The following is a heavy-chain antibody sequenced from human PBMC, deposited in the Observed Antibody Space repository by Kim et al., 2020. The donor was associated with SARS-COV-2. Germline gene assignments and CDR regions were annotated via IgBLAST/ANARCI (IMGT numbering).Heavy chain of an antibody. CDR1: GFTFSSYG. D-gene: IGHD3-10*01. Sequence: GGSLRLSCAASGFTFSSYGMHWVRQAPGKGLEWVAVISYDGSNKYYADSVKGRFTISRDNSKNTLYLQMNSLRAEDTAVYYCAKDQFPSRITMVRGAPYYYYYGMDVWGKGTTVTVSS. V-gene: IGHV3-30*18. J-gene: IGHJ6*04. CDR2: ISYDGSNK. CDR3: AKDQFPSRITMVRGAPYYYYYGMDV.